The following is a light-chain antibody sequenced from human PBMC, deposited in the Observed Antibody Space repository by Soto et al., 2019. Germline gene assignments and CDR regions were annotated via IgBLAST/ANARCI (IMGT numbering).Light chain of an antibody. J-gene: IGLJ1*01. CDR2: DAI. V-gene: IGLV2-11*01. Sequence: QSVLTQPRSVSGSPGQSVTISCTGTSSDVGGYKYVSWYQQHPGKAPKLLIYDAIKRPSGVPDRFSGSKSGSTASLTISGLQAEDEADYYCCSYAGNFIYVFGTGTKVTVL. CDR1: SSDVGGYKY. CDR3: CSYAGNFIYV.